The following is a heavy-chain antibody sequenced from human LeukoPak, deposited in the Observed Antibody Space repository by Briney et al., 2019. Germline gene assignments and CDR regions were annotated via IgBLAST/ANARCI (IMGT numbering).Heavy chain of an antibody. J-gene: IGHJ4*02. CDR3: ASVRSGRYYFDY. Sequence: SETLSLTCTVSGGSVSSGSYYWSWIRPPPGEGLEWIGYIYYSGSTNYSPSLKSRVTISVDTSKNQFSLKLTSVTAADTAVYYCASVRSGRYYFDYWGQGTLVTVSS. D-gene: IGHD1-14*01. CDR1: GGSVSSGSYY. V-gene: IGHV4-61*01. CDR2: IYYSGST.